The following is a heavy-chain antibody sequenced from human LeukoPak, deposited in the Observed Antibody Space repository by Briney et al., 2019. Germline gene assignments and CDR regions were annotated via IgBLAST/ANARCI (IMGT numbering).Heavy chain of an antibody. D-gene: IGHD3-10*01. Sequence: SGGSLRLSCAASGFTFSSYAMSWVRQAPGKGLEWVSAISGDLGNLYYANSVKGRFTISRDNSKNTLYLQMGSLRAEDTAVYYCAKDASARGANWFDPWGQGTLVIVSS. J-gene: IGHJ5*02. CDR2: ISGDLGNL. CDR1: GFTFSSYA. CDR3: AKDASARGANWFDP. V-gene: IGHV3-23*01.